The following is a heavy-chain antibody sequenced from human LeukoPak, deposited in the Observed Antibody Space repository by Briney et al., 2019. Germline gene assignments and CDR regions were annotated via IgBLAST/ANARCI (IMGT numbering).Heavy chain of an antibody. J-gene: IGHJ3*02. Sequence: PGGSLRLSCAASGFAFSRIGMHWLRQAPGKGLEWVTIIWYDGSNKYYADSVKGRFTISRDNSKNTLYLQMNSLRAEDTAVYYCARDRGGRTYITMIVVVESAFDIWGQGTMVTVSS. CDR1: GFAFSRIG. CDR3: ARDRGGRTYITMIVVVESAFDI. D-gene: IGHD3-22*01. V-gene: IGHV3-33*08. CDR2: IWYDGSNK.